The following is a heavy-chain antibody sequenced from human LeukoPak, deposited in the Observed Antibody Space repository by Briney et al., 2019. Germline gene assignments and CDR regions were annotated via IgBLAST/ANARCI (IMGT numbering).Heavy chain of an antibody. V-gene: IGHV3-23*01. CDR2: IRPSGDNT. J-gene: IGHJ5*02. CDR1: GFTLSSYD. Sequence: GGSLRLSCAASGFTLSSYDMTWVRQAPGRGLEWVSSIRPSGDNTYYGDSVKGRFTISRDNSKNTVYLQMNNMRVDDTAVYYCARVARWHWFDPWGQGTLVTVSS. CDR3: ARVARWHWFDP. D-gene: IGHD5-12*01.